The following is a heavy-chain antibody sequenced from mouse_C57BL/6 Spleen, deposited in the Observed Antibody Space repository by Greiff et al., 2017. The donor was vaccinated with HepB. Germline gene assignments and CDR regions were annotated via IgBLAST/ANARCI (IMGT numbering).Heavy chain of an antibody. Sequence: EVKLMESGPELVKPGASVKISCKASGYSFTDYNMNWVKQSNGKSLEWIGVINPNYGTTSYNQKFKGKATLTVDQSSSTAYMQLNSLTSEDSAVYYCARRHGNFFYWYFDVWGTGTTVTVSS. J-gene: IGHJ1*03. CDR1: GYSFTDYN. CDR2: INPNYGTT. V-gene: IGHV1-39*01. D-gene: IGHD2-1*01. CDR3: ARRHGNFFYWYFDV.